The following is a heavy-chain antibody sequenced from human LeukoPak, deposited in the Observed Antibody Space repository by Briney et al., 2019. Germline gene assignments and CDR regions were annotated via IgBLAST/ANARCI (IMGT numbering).Heavy chain of an antibody. CDR2: IIPIFGTA. CDR3: ARVHGSGSYYNYFDY. J-gene: IGHJ4*02. CDR1: GGTFSSYA. D-gene: IGHD3-10*01. Sequence: SVKVSCKASGGTFSSYAISWVRQAPGQGLEWMGGIIPIFGTANYAQKFQGRVTITADESTSTAYMELSSLRSEDTAVYYCARVHGSGSYYNYFDYWGQGTLVTASS. V-gene: IGHV1-69*13.